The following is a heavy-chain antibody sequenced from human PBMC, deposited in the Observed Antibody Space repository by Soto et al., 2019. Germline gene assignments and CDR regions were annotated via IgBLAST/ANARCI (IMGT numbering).Heavy chain of an antibody. CDR3: ERGRGKCNGGTCYFDY. J-gene: IGHJ4*02. D-gene: IGHD2-15*01. V-gene: IGHV3-30-3*01. Sequence: GGSLRLSCAASGFTFSSYPMRWVRQAPGKGLEWVAVISYNGDIKYYADSVRGRFTISRDNSKNTLYVQMNSLRAGETAVYYCERGRGKCNGGTCYFDYWGQGTLVTVSS. CDR1: GFTFSSYP. CDR2: ISYNGDIK.